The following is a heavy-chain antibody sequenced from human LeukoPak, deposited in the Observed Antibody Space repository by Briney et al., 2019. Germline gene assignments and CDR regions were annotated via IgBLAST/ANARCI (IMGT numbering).Heavy chain of an antibody. Sequence: GGSLRLSCAASGFTFSSYGMHWVRQAPGKGLEWVAVIWYDGSNKYYADSVKGRFTISRDNSKNTLYLQMNSLRAEDTAVYYCARALAVDDPFDYWGQGTLVTVSS. CDR2: IWYDGSNK. CDR3: ARALAVDDPFDY. V-gene: IGHV3-33*01. CDR1: GFTFSSYG. J-gene: IGHJ4*02. D-gene: IGHD6-19*01.